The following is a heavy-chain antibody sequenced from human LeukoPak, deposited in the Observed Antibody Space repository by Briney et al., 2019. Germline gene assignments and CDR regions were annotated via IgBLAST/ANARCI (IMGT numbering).Heavy chain of an antibody. CDR1: GFTFSSYD. Sequence: GGSLRLSCAASGFTFSSYDMHWVRQATGKGLEWVSAIGTAGDTYYPGSVKGRFTISRENAKNSLYLQMNSLRAGDTAVYYCARSFDYGDYTGNGMDVWGQGTTVTVSS. V-gene: IGHV3-13*01. CDR3: ARSFDYGDYTGNGMDV. D-gene: IGHD4-17*01. J-gene: IGHJ6*02. CDR2: IGTAGDT.